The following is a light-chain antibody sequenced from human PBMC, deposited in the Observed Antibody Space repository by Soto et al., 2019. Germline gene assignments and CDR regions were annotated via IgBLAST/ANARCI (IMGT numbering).Light chain of an antibody. V-gene: IGKV3-11*01. Sequence: EIVLTQSPATLSLSPGERATLSCRSSQSVSTYLAWYQQKPGQAPRLLIYDASKRATGIPARFSGSGSGTDFTLTITSLESEDFAVYYCQQRSTWPPRLTLGGGTKVDIK. CDR2: DAS. J-gene: IGKJ4*01. CDR1: QSVSTY. CDR3: QQRSTWPPRLT.